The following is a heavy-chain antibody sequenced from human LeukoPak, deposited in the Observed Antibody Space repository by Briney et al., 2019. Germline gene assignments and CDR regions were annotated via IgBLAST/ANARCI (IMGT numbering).Heavy chain of an antibody. D-gene: IGHD1-26*01. CDR3: ARDGVGATSYSGAFGI. J-gene: IGHJ3*02. Sequence: ASVKVSCKASGHTFTGYYMHWVRQAPGQGLEWMGWINPNSGGTNYAQKFQGRVAMTRDTSISTAYMELSRLRSDDTAVYYCARDGVGATSYSGAFGIWGQGTMVTVSS. CDR2: INPNSGGT. V-gene: IGHV1-2*02. CDR1: GHTFTGYY.